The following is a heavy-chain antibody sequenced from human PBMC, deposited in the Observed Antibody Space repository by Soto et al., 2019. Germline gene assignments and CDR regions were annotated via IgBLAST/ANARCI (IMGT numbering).Heavy chain of an antibody. CDR3: ARGLIAAAGSPYWFDP. CDR2: IWYDGSNK. Sequence: GGSLRLSCAASGFTFSSYGMHWVRQAPGKGLEWVAVIWYDGSNKYYADSVKGRFTISRDNSKNTLYLQMNSLRAEDTAVYYCARGLIAAAGSPYWFDPWGQGTLVTVSS. D-gene: IGHD6-13*01. V-gene: IGHV3-33*01. J-gene: IGHJ5*02. CDR1: GFTFSSYG.